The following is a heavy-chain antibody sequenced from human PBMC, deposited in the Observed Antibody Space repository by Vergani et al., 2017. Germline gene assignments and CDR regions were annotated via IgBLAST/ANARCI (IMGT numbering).Heavy chain of an antibody. J-gene: IGHJ6*03. CDR2: IKQDGSEK. CDR1: GFTFSSYW. D-gene: IGHD6-13*01. V-gene: IGHV3-7*01. CDR3: ARDRAAAGRDYYYYYMDV. Sequence: EVQLVESGGGLVQPGGSLRLSCAASGFTFSSYWMSWVRQAPGKGLEWVANIKQDGSEKYYVDSVKGRFTISRDNSKNTLYLQMNSLRAEDTAVYYCARDRAAAGRDYYYYYMDVWGKGTTVTVSS.